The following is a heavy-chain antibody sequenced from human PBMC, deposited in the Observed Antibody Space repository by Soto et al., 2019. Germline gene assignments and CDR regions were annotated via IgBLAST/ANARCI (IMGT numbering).Heavy chain of an antibody. V-gene: IGHV1-2*04. CDR2: INPNSGGT. D-gene: IGHD3-10*01. J-gene: IGHJ6*02. CDR3: ARGGGVRGVIIRPKSPEYYYGMDV. Sequence: QVQLVQSGAEVKKPGASVKVSCKASGYTFTGYYMHWVRQAPGQGLEWMGWINPNSGGTNYAQKFQGWVTMTRDTSISTAYMELSRLRSDDTAVYYCARGGGVRGVIIRPKSPEYYYGMDVWGQGTTVTVSS. CDR1: GYTFTGYY.